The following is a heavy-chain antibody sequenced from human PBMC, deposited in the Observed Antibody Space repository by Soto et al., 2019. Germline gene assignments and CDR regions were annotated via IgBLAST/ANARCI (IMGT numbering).Heavy chain of an antibody. Sequence: PSETLSLTCAVYGGSFSGYYWSWIRQPPGKGLEWIGEINHSGSTNYNPSLKSRVTISVDTSKNQFSLKLSSVTAADTAVYYCARGKLGYDFWSGYYVIDFFDYCGRGTLVTVSS. V-gene: IGHV4-34*01. J-gene: IGHJ4*02. D-gene: IGHD3-3*01. CDR1: GGSFSGYY. CDR2: INHSGST. CDR3: ARGKLGYDFWSGYYVIDFFDY.